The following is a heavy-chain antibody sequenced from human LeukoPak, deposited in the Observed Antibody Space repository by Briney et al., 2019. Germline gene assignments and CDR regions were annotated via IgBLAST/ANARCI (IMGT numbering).Heavy chain of an antibody. CDR3: AKLMQWQPQRYFFEY. V-gene: IGHV3-23*01. CDR2: FSGTSTN. J-gene: IGHJ4*02. D-gene: IGHD6-19*01. Sequence: GGSLRLSCAASGFTFSSYAMSWVRQAPGKGLEWVSTFSGTSTNSYADAVKGRVTISRDNSKNTLYLQMNSLRAEDTAVYYCAKLMQWQPQRYFFEYWGQGALVTVAS. CDR1: GFTFSSYA.